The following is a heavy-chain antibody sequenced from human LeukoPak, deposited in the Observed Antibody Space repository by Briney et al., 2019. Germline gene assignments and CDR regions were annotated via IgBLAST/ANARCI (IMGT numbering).Heavy chain of an antibody. V-gene: IGHV3-48*04. Sequence: GGSLRLSCAASGFTVSSYSMNWVRQAPGKGLEWVSYISSSSTIHYADSVKGRFTISRDNAKNSLYLQMNSLRAEDMALYYCAKDARAYYYYMDVWGKGATVTVSS. CDR2: ISSSSTI. CDR3: AKDARAYYYYMDV. CDR1: GFTVSSYS. J-gene: IGHJ6*03. D-gene: IGHD3-10*01.